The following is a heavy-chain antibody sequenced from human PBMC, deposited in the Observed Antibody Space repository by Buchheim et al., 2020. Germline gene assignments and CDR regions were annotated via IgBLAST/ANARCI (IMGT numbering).Heavy chain of an antibody. V-gene: IGHV1-46*01. Sequence: QVQLVQSGAEVKKPGASVKVSCKASGYTFTSYSMHWVRQAPGQGLEWVGIINPSGGSTSYAQTFQGRVTMTRDTSTSNVYLELSSLRSEDTAVYYCARAPYYYYGSGSKFNWFDPWGQGTL. J-gene: IGHJ5*02. CDR1: GYTFTSYS. CDR3: ARAPYYYYGSGSKFNWFDP. CDR2: INPSGGST. D-gene: IGHD3-10*01.